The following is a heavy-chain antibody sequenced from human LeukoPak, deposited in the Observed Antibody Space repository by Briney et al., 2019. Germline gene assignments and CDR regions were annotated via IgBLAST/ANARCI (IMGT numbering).Heavy chain of an antibody. Sequence: KSSETLSLTCTVSGGSLSTDGYYWSWIRQHPGKGLEWIGYISYSGSTYYNPSLKSRLTISVDTSKNQISLKLSSVTAADTAVYYCARGPLRITMIVVVTNAFDIWGQGTMVTVSS. J-gene: IGHJ3*02. CDR3: ARGPLRITMIVVVTNAFDI. D-gene: IGHD3-22*01. V-gene: IGHV4-31*03. CDR1: GGSLSTDGYY. CDR2: ISYSGST.